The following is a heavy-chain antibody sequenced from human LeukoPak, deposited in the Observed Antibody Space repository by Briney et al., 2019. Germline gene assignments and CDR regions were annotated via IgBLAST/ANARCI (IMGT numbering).Heavy chain of an antibody. CDR1: GFTFSSYS. J-gene: IGHJ4*02. CDR2: IRYDGSNK. Sequence: GGSLRLSCAASGFTFSSYSMNWVRQAPGKGLEWVAFIRYDGSNKYYADSVKGRFTISRDNSKNTLYLQMNSLRAEDTAVYYCAKMGCSSTSCYTGDLDYWGQGTLVTVSS. V-gene: IGHV3-30*02. CDR3: AKMGCSSTSCYTGDLDY. D-gene: IGHD2-2*02.